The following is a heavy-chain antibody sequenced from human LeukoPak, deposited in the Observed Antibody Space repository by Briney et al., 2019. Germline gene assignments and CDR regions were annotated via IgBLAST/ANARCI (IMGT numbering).Heavy chain of an antibody. CDR1: GYTFTSYG. CDR2: ISAYNGNT. Sequence: GASVKVSCKASGYTFTSYGISWVRQAPGQGLEWMGWISAYNGNTNYAQKLQGRVTMTTDTSTSTAYMELGSLRSDDTAVYYCARDRLAVAGTAPVRAFDIWGQGTMVTVSS. J-gene: IGHJ3*02. V-gene: IGHV1-18*01. CDR3: ARDRLAVAGTAPVRAFDI. D-gene: IGHD6-19*01.